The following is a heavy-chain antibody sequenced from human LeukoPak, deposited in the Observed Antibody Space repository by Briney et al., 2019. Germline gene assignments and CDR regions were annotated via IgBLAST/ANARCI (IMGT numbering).Heavy chain of an antibody. V-gene: IGHV4-34*01. D-gene: IGHD2-2*01. Sequence: SETLSLTCAVYGGSFRGYYWSWIRQPPGKGLEWIGEINHSGSTNYNPSLKSRVTISVDTSKNQFSLKLGSVTAADTAVYYCAGILSSTSSVDYWGQGTLVTVSS. J-gene: IGHJ4*02. CDR2: INHSGST. CDR3: AGILSSTSSVDY. CDR1: GGSFRGYY.